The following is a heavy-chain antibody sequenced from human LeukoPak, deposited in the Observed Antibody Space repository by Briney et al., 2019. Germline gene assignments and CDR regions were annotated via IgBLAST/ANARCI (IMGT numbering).Heavy chain of an antibody. D-gene: IGHD3-10*01. Sequence: SETLSLTCAVYGGSFSGYYWSWIRQPPGKGLEWIGEINHSGSTNYNPSLKSRVTISVDTSKNQFSLKLSSVTAADTAVYYCVRLRSSWFGEFYYFDYWGQGTLVTVSS. CDR1: GGSFSGYY. CDR3: VRLRSSWFGEFYYFDY. CDR2: INHSGST. V-gene: IGHV4-34*01. J-gene: IGHJ4*02.